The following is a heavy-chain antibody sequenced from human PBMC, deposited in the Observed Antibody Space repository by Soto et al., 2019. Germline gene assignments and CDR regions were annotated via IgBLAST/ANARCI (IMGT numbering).Heavy chain of an antibody. D-gene: IGHD2-21*01. Sequence: SETLSLTCTVSGGSISSGGYYWSWIRQHPGKGLEWLGYIYYSGSTYYNPSLASRVTVSVDTSKNEFSLKLRSVTAADTAVYYCARQPTTGDTDLWFDPWGQGTLVTVSS. V-gene: IGHV4-39*01. J-gene: IGHJ5*02. CDR2: IYYSGST. CDR3: ARQPTTGDTDLWFDP. CDR1: GGSISSGGYY.